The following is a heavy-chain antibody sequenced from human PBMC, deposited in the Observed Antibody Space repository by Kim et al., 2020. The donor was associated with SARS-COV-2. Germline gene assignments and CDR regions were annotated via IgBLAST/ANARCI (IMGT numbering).Heavy chain of an antibody. CDR1: GFTVSSNY. CDR2: IYSGGST. J-gene: IGHJ6*01. V-gene: IGHV3-53*04. Sequence: GGSLRLSCAASGFTVSSNYMSWVRQAPGKGLEWVSVIYSGGSTYYADSVKGRFSISRQNTTNTLYLQMNSLRAEDTAVYYCARESIDTAMGYYYYYGMDV. CDR3: ARESIDTAMGYYYYYGMDV. D-gene: IGHD5-18*01.